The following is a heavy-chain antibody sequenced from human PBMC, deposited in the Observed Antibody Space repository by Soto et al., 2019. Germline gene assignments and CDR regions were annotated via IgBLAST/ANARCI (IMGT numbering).Heavy chain of an antibody. CDR3: TSEASRTFDY. V-gene: IGHV3-11*01. CDR1: GFTFSDYY. Sequence: QVQLVESGGDWGKPGGSLRLSCAASGFTFSDYYMSWIRQAPGKGLEWLSYISPSGSTIKYADSVKGRFTISRDNAKESLNLQMNSLRAEDTAVYYCTSEASRTFDYWGQGTLVTVSS. J-gene: IGHJ4*02. CDR2: ISPSGSTI.